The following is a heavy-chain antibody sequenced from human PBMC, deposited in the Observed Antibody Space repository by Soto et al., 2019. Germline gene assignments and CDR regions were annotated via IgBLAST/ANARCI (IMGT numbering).Heavy chain of an antibody. D-gene: IGHD2-8*02. J-gene: IGHJ4*02. Sequence: QLHLQESGPRLLKPSETLSLTCTVSGVSITSTTHYWAWIHQPPGKRLEWIGSVYYTGTTYSAASLTSRLTMSVDTSKNQFSLNVNSVTAADTALYYCARLSYCFTDGCIFDSWGQGILVTVSS. CDR1: GVSITSTTHY. V-gene: IGHV4-39*01. CDR2: VYYTGTT. CDR3: ARLSYCFTDGCIFDS.